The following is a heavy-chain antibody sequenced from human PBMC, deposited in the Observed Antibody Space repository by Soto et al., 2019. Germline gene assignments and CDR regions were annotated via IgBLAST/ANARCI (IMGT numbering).Heavy chain of an antibody. D-gene: IGHD5-12*01. Sequence: GGSLRVSCSASGVTFGGYAMHWVRQAPGKGLEYVSAISSNGGSTYYADSVKGRFTISRDNSKNTLYLQMSSLRAEDTAVYYCVKGKWLRPSNYFDYWGQGTLVTVSS. J-gene: IGHJ4*02. CDR3: VKGKWLRPSNYFDY. CDR2: ISSNGGST. CDR1: GVTFGGYA. V-gene: IGHV3-64D*06.